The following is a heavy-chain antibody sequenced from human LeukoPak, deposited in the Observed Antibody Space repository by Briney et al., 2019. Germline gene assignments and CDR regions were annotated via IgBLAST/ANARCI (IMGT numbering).Heavy chain of an antibody. D-gene: IGHD3-3*01. CDR2: ISGSGGST. CDR1: GFTFSSYA. Sequence: GGSLRLSCAASGFTFSSYAMSWVRQAPGKGLEWVSAISGSGGSTYYADSVKGRFTISRDNSKNTLYLQMNSLRAEDTAVYYCAKDRGLFGVVIIFDYWGRGTLVTVSS. V-gene: IGHV3-23*01. J-gene: IGHJ4*02. CDR3: AKDRGLFGVVIIFDY.